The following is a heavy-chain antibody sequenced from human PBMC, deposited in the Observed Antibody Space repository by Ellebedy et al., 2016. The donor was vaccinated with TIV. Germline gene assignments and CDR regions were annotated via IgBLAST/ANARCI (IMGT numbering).Heavy chain of an antibody. CDR3: VRDKIVGATIFDY. D-gene: IGHD1-26*01. Sequence: GESLKISXVVSGFTFSSYWMSRVRQAPGKGLEWVANLKQDGSEIYYVDSVKGRFTISRDNAKNSLYLQMNSLRAEDTAVYYCVRDKIVGATIFDYWGQGTLVTVSS. CDR1: GFTFSSYW. V-gene: IGHV3-7*01. CDR2: LKQDGSEI. J-gene: IGHJ4*02.